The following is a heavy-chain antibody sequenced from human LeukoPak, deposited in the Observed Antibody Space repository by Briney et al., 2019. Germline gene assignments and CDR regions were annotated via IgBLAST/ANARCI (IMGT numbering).Heavy chain of an antibody. CDR2: IYHSGST. Sequence: SETLSLTCAVSGYSISSGYYWGWIRQPPGKGLEWIGSIYHSGSTYYNPSLKSRVTISVDTSKNQFSLKLSSVTAADTAVYYCARVFVLFGVVTEYYFDYWGQGTLVTVSS. CDR3: ARVFVLFGVVTEYYFDY. V-gene: IGHV4-38-2*01. D-gene: IGHD3-3*01. J-gene: IGHJ4*02. CDR1: GYSISSGYY.